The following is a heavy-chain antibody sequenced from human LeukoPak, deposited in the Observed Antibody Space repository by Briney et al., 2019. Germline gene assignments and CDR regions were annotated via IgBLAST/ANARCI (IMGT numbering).Heavy chain of an antibody. CDR1: GDSVSSNSAA. CDR3: ARKLIAVAGGNGHSGSSPDDAFDI. J-gene: IGHJ3*02. D-gene: IGHD6-19*01. Sequence: SQILSLTCAISGDSVSSNSAAWNWIRQSPSRGLEWLGRTYYRSKWYNDYAVSVKSRITINPDTSKNQFSLQLNSVTPEDTAVYYCARKLIAVAGGNGHSGSSPDDAFDIWGQGTMVTVSS. CDR2: TYYRSKWYN. V-gene: IGHV6-1*01.